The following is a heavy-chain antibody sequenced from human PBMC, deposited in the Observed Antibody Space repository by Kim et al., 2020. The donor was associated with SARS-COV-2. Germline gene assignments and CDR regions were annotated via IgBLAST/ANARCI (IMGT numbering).Heavy chain of an antibody. CDR2: ISSSGSTI. D-gene: IGHD2-21*02. CDR1: GFTFSSYE. CDR3: TRDGYGGNSGPFFDY. V-gene: IGHV3-48*03. J-gene: IGHJ4*01. Sequence: GGSLRLSCAASGFTFSSYEMNWVRQAPGKGLEWVSYISSSGSTIYYADSVKGRFTISRDNAKNSLYLQMNSLRAEDTAVYYCTRDGYGGNSGPFFDYWGHGTQVTVSS.